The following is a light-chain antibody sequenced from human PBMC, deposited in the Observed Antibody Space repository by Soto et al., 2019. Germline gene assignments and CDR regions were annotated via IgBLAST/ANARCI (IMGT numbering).Light chain of an antibody. CDR3: QQRSNWPPVT. V-gene: IGKV3-11*01. CDR2: DAS. Sequence: EIVLTQSPATLSLSPGERATLSCRASQSVSSNLAWYQQKPGQAPRLLIYDASNRATGVPARFSGSGSGSDFTITISSLEPEDFAIYYGQQRSNWPPVTVGGGTKVEIK. J-gene: IGKJ4*01. CDR1: QSVSSN.